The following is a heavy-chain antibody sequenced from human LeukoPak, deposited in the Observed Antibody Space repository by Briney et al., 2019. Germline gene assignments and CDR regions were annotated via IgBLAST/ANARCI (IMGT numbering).Heavy chain of an antibody. J-gene: IGHJ4*02. CDR1: GFPLRRYG. CDR2: ISGGGDST. V-gene: IGHV3-23*01. D-gene: IGHD2-2*01. Sequence: GGSLRLSCAASGFPLRRYGMSWVRQAPGKGLEWVSAISGGGDSTYYADSAKGRFTISRDNSKNTLYLQMNSLIAEDTAVYYCAKVVVPAASTFNWYYFDYWGQGTLVTVSS. CDR3: AKVVVPAASTFNWYYFDY.